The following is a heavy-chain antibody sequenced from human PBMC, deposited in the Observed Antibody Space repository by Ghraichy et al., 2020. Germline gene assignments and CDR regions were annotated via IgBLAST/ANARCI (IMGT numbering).Heavy chain of an antibody. J-gene: IGHJ4*02. CDR3: ARGAHDYAFDF. D-gene: IGHD4-17*01. Sequence: SQTLSLTCAVSGDVIGAGGYSWSWIRQSPGKGLEWVGYTSHDGTSRLNPSLKNRVTILVDKSKNQFSLNLTSLTAADTAVYYCARGAHDYAFDFWGQGAPVTVTS. CDR2: TSHDGTS. CDR1: GDVIGAGGYS. V-gene: IGHV4-30-2*06.